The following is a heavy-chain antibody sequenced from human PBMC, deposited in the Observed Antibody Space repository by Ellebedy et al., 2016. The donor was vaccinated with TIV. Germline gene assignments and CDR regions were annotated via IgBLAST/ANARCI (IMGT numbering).Heavy chain of an antibody. J-gene: IGHJ5*02. V-gene: IGHV3-30*14. CDR3: AGESDYADYAALST. Sequence: GESLKISCAASGINFSYYAMHWVRQAPGKGLEWVALISYDGSNIYYTDSVKGRFTLSSDTSKNTLYLQMNSLRAEDTAVYYCAGESDYADYAALSTWGQGTLVTVSS. D-gene: IGHD4-17*01. CDR1: GINFSYYA. CDR2: ISYDGSNI.